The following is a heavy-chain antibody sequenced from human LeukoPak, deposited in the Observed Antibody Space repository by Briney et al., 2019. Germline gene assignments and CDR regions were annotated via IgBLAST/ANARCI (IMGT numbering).Heavy chain of an antibody. D-gene: IGHD4-17*01. Sequence: PGGSLRLSCAASGFTFSSYEMNWVRQAPGKGLEWVAVISYDGSNKYYADSVKGRFTISRDNSKNTLYLQMNSLRAEDTAVYYCARPHGYKGYGAFDYWGQGTLVTVSS. V-gene: IGHV3-30-3*01. J-gene: IGHJ4*02. CDR2: ISYDGSNK. CDR3: ARPHGYKGYGAFDY. CDR1: GFTFSSYE.